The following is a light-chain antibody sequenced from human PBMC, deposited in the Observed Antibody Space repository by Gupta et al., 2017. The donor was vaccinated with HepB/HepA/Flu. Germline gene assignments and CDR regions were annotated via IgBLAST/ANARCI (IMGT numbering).Light chain of an antibody. V-gene: IGKV3-20*01. CDR3: QQYIISPYT. CDR1: QSVSSTY. Sequence: EIVLTQFPGSLSLSPGERVTLSCRASQSVSSTYLAWYQHKPGQAPRLLIYGASSRATDIPDRFTGSGSGTDFTLTISRLEPEDFAVYYCQQYIISPYTFGQGTKLEIK. J-gene: IGKJ2*01. CDR2: GAS.